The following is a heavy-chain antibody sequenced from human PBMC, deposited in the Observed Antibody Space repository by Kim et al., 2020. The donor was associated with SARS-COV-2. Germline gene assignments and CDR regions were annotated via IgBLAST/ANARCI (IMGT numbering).Heavy chain of an antibody. CDR1: GFTFSSYS. J-gene: IGHJ6*02. Sequence: GSLRLSCAASGFTFSSYSMNWVRQAPGKGLEWVSSISSSSSYIYYADSVKGRFTISRDNAKNSLYLQMNSLRAEDTAVYYCARAGYCSSTSCYPFYYYYGMDVWGQGTTVTVSS. CDR3: ARAGYCSSTSCYPFYYYYGMDV. V-gene: IGHV3-21*01. D-gene: IGHD2-2*01. CDR2: ISSSSSYI.